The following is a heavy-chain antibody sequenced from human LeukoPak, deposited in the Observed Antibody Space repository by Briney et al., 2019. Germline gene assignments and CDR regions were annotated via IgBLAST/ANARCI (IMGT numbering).Heavy chain of an antibody. V-gene: IGHV4-30-4*01. CDR3: ATALPFQLVH. Sequence: PSQTLSLTCTVSGGSISSGDYFWNWIRQPPGTGLEWIGYISYSGSTYYNPSLKSRITISVDTSKNQFSLKLSSVTAADTAVYYCATALPFQLVHWGQGTLVTVSS. CDR1: GGSISSGDYF. D-gene: IGHD6-13*01. J-gene: IGHJ4*02. CDR2: ISYSGST.